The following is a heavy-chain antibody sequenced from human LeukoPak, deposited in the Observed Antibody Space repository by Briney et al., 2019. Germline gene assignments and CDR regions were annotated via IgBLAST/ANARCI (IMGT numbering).Heavy chain of an antibody. CDR1: GGSFSGYY. CDR2: INHSGST. Sequence: SATLSLTCAVYGGSFSGYYWSWIRPPPGKGLEWIGEINHSGSTNYNPSLKSRVTISVDTSKNQFSLKLNSVTAADTAVYYCARDSGGPYDSSGFDYWGQGSLVTVSS. J-gene: IGHJ4*02. CDR3: ARDSGGPYDSSGFDY. D-gene: IGHD3-22*01. V-gene: IGHV4-34*01.